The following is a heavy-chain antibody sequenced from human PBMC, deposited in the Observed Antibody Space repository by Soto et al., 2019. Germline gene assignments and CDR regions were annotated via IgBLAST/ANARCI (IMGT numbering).Heavy chain of an antibody. J-gene: IGHJ4*02. CDR3: AKQLVPGYSSGWLDY. CDR2: ISYDGSNK. D-gene: IGHD6-19*01. V-gene: IGHV3-30*18. Sequence: QVQLVESGGGVVQPGRSLRLSCAASGFSFSSYGMHWVRQAPGKGLEWVAVISYDGSNKYYADSVKGRFTISRDNSKNTVYLQMNSLRAEDTAVYYSAKQLVPGYSSGWLDYWGQGTLVTVSS. CDR1: GFSFSSYG.